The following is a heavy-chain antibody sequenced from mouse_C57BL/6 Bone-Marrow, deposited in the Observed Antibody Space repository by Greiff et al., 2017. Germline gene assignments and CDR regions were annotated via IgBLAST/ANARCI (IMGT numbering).Heavy chain of an antibody. V-gene: IGHV1-64*01. J-gene: IGHJ3*01. Sequence: QVQLQQPGAELVKPGASVTLSCKASGYTFTSYWMYWVKQRPGQGLEWIGMIHPNSGSTNYNEKFKSKATLTVDKSTSTAYMHLSSLTSEASAFYYCADYSTFAFWDQGTLVTVSA. CDR1: GYTFTSYW. CDR3: ADYSTFAF. CDR2: IHPNSGST. D-gene: IGHD2-5*01.